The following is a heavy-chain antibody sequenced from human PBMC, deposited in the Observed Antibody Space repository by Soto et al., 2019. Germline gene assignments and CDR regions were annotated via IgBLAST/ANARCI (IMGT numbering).Heavy chain of an antibody. Sequence: ASVKVSCKVSGYTLTELSMHWVRQAPGKGLEWMGGFDPEDGETIYAQKFQGRVTMTEDTSTDTAYMELSSLRSEGTAVYYCATENSYGYYFDYWGQGTLVTVSS. D-gene: IGHD5-18*01. CDR3: ATENSYGYYFDY. J-gene: IGHJ4*02. V-gene: IGHV1-24*01. CDR2: FDPEDGET. CDR1: GYTLTELS.